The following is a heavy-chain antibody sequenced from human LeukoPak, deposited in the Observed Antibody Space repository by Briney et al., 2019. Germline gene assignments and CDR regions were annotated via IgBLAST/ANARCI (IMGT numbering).Heavy chain of an antibody. CDR3: ARDHHYGSGSYSAVAAYFDY. CDR1: GFTFGGYA. D-gene: IGHD3-10*01. CDR2: VSYDGSQN. V-gene: IGHV3-30-3*01. Sequence: GGSLRLSCVASGFTFGGYALSWVRQAPGKGLEWVALVSYDGSQNYAAASVKGRFTISRDNSKNTLYLQMNRLRVEDTAVYYCARDHHYGSGSYSAVAAYFDYWGQGTLVTVSS. J-gene: IGHJ4*02.